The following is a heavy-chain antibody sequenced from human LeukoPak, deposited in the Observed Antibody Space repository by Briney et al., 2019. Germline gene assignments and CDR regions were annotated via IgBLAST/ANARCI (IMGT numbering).Heavy chain of an antibody. CDR3: ARGPPKLWPFDY. CDR2: INPGGANT. CDR1: GYTFTNYY. J-gene: IGHJ4*02. V-gene: IGHV1-46*01. Sequence: EASVKVSCKASGYTFTNYYIHWVRQAPGQGLEWMGLINPGGANTNYAQNFQGRVTMTRDTSTSTVYMELSRLRSDDTAVYYCARGPPKLWPFDYWGQGTLVTVSS. D-gene: IGHD5-18*01.